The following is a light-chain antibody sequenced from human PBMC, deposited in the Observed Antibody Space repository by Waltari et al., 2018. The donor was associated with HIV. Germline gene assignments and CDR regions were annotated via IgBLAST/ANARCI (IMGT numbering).Light chain of an antibody. CDR1: DLPNQY. V-gene: IGLV3-25*03. J-gene: IGLJ2*01. CDR2: RDN. Sequence: DLTQARPVSVSPGQTASTTCSGHDLPNQYVHWHREKAGQAPVLVIHRDNERPLGIPERISGSKSGILATLTISGVLAEDEADYFCQSAGSSGTSVIFGGGTTLTVL. CDR3: QSAGSSGTSVI.